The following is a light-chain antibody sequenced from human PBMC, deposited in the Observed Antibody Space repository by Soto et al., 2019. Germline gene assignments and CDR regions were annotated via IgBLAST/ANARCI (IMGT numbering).Light chain of an antibody. V-gene: IGKV3-20*01. Sequence: EVVLTQSPGPLSLSPGERATLSCRAGQSVSSRFLAWYQHKRGQAPRLLIYGASRRATGIPDRFSGTGSGTDFTLTISRLEPEDFAVYYCQQYGSSPYTFGLGTKLEIK. CDR2: GAS. CDR1: QSVSSRF. J-gene: IGKJ2*01. CDR3: QQYGSSPYT.